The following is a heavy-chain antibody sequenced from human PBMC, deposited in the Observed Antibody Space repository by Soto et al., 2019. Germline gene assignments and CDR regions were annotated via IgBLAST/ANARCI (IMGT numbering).Heavy chain of an antibody. Sequence: SETLSLTCSVSGADINTYSWTWIRQPAGKGLEWIGRIYTSASINYNPSLKGRVTLSVDTSTNQVSLRLASVTAADTAIYYCARDREAGYNFYYGMDVWGQGTTVTVSS. CDR2: IYTSASI. V-gene: IGHV4-4*07. CDR3: ARDREAGYNFYYGMDV. J-gene: IGHJ6*02. CDR1: GADINTYS. D-gene: IGHD6-19*01.